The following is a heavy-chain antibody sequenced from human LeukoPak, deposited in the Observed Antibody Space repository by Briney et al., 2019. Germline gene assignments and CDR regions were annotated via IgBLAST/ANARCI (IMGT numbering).Heavy chain of an antibody. Sequence: PGGSLRLSCAASGFTFSSYSMNWVRQAPGKGLEWVSSISSSSYIYYADSVKGRFTISRDNAKNSPYLQMNSLRAEDTAVYYCARTSSVVVPAAMLCAFDIWGQGTMVTVSS. CDR2: ISSSSYI. CDR3: ARTSSVVVPAAMLCAFDI. J-gene: IGHJ3*02. V-gene: IGHV3-21*01. CDR1: GFTFSSYS. D-gene: IGHD2-2*01.